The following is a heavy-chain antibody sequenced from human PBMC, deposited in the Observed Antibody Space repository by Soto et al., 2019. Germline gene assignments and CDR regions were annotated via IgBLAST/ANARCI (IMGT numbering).Heavy chain of an antibody. CDR1: GYTFTSYA. CDR2: INAGNGNT. D-gene: IGHD6-13*01. Sequence: ASVKVSCKASGYTFTSYAMHWVRQAPGQRLEWMGWINAGNGNTKYSQKFQGRVTITRDTSASTAYMELSSLRSEDTAVYYCARLRGSSSWYYYYGMYVWGQGTTVTVSS. V-gene: IGHV1-3*01. J-gene: IGHJ6*02. CDR3: ARLRGSSSWYYYYGMYV.